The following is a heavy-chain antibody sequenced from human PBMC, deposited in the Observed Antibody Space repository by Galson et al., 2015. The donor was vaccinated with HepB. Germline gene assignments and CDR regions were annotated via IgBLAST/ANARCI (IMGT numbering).Heavy chain of an antibody. V-gene: IGHV1-18*04. CDR2: ISAYNGNT. CDR3: ARDEDIVVVPAAMFGKSGYGMDV. J-gene: IGHJ6*02. D-gene: IGHD2-2*01. Sequence: SVKVSCKASGYTFTSYGISWVRQAPGQGLEWMGWISAYNGNTNYAQKLQGRVTMTTDTSTSTAYMELRSLRSDDTAVYYCARDEDIVVVPAAMFGKSGYGMDVWGQGTTVTVSS. CDR1: GYTFTSYG.